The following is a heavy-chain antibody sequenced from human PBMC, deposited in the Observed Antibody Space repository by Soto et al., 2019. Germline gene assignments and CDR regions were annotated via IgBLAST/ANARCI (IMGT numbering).Heavy chain of an antibody. Sequence: PSETLSLTCTVSGDSVNNYYWSWIRQPPGKRLEWIGCIYYTGSTTYNPSLETRVTMSVDTSKNQFSLKLNSVNAADTAAYYCAKYRSKEEEGFTIDYWGRGTLVTVSS. CDR1: GDSVNNYY. CDR2: IYYTGST. V-gene: IGHV4-59*02. D-gene: IGHD2-2*01. J-gene: IGHJ4*02. CDR3: AKYRSKEEEGFTIDY.